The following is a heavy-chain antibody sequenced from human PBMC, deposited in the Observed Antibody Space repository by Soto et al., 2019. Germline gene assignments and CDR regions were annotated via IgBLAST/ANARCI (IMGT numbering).Heavy chain of an antibody. CDR2: IYHSGPT. J-gene: IGHJ5*02. D-gene: IGHD3-16*01. CDR3: ARALGVRPFNWFDP. V-gene: IGHV4-4*02. Sequence: QVQLQESGPALVKPSGTLSLTCAVSGVSISAPNWWTWVRQPPGRGLEWIGDIYHSGPTNYNPSRKSRVTLSVDKSQNQFSLKLSSLTAADTAVYYCARALGVRPFNWFDPWGQGTLVTVSS. CDR1: GVSISAPNW.